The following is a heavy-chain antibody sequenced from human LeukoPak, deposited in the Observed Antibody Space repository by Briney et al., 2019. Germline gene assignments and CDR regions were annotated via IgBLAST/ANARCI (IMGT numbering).Heavy chain of an antibody. V-gene: IGHV3-48*03. Sequence: GGSLRLSCVASGFTFSSYEMKWVRQAPGKGLEWVSYISRSGSTIYYADSVKGRFTISRDNAKKSLFLQMNSLRAEDTAVYYCARDRDCSTTSCYDGHFDYWGQGTLVTVSS. J-gene: IGHJ4*02. CDR1: GFTFSSYE. D-gene: IGHD2-2*01. CDR3: ARDRDCSTTSCYDGHFDY. CDR2: ISRSGSTI.